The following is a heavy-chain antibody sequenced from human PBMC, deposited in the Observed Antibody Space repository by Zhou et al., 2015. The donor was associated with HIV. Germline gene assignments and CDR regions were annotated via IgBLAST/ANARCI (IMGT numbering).Heavy chain of an antibody. J-gene: IGHJ4*02. CDR3: ASHTGIDYVWGSYMLGY. CDR2: MNPNSGNT. CDR1: GYTFTSYD. V-gene: IGHV1-8*01. Sequence: QVQLVQSGAEVKKPGASVKVSCKASGYTFTSYDINWVRQATGQGLEWMGWMNPNSGNTGYAQKFQGRVTMTRNTSISTAYMELSSLRSEDTAVYYCASHTGIDYVWGSYMLGYWGQGTLGHRLL. D-gene: IGHD3-16*01.